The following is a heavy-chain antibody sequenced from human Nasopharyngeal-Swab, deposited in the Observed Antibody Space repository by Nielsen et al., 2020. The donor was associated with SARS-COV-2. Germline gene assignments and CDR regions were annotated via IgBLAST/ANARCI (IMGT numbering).Heavy chain of an antibody. Sequence: GESLKISCTASGFTFGDYAMGWFRQAPGKGLEWVGFIRSKAYGGTTEYAASVKGRFTISRDDSKSIAYLQMNSLKTEDTAVYYCTRAFRGYWGQGTLVTVSS. CDR2: IRSKAYGGTT. D-gene: IGHD2/OR15-2a*01. V-gene: IGHV3-49*03. CDR1: GFTFGDYA. CDR3: TRAFRGY. J-gene: IGHJ4*02.